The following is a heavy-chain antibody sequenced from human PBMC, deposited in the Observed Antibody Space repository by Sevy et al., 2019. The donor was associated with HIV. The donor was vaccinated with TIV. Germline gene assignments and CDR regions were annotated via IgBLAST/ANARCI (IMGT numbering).Heavy chain of an antibody. CDR1: GFTFSSYW. Sequence: GGSLRLSCAASGFTFSSYWMHWVRQAPGKGLVWVSRINSDGSSTSYADSVKGRFTISRDNAKNTLYLQMNSLRAEDTAVYYCARSLLYCSGGSCYYYYYYGMDVWGQGTTVTVSS. J-gene: IGHJ6*02. CDR3: ARSLLYCSGGSCYYYYYYGMDV. V-gene: IGHV3-74*01. D-gene: IGHD2-15*01. CDR2: INSDGSST.